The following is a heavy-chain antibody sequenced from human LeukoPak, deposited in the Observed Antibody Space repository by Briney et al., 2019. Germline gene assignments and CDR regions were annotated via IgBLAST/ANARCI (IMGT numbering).Heavy chain of an antibody. J-gene: IGHJ4*02. CDR3: ASSTTVVTLGY. V-gene: IGHV4-34*01. CDR1: GGSLSGYD. D-gene: IGHD4-23*01. Sequence: SETLSLTCAVYGGSLSGYDWSWLRQPPGKGLEWIGEINHSGSTNYNPSLKSRVTISVDTSKNQFSLKLSSVTAADTAVYYCASSTTVVTLGYCGQGTLVTVSS. CDR2: INHSGST.